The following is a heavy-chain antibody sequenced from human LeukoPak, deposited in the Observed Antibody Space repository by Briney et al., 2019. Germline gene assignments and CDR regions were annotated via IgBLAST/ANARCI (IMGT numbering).Heavy chain of an antibody. Sequence: PSETLCLTCTVSGGSISSYYWSWIRQPPGKGLEWIGYIYYSGSTIYNPSLKSRVTISLDTSKNQFSLKLTSVTAADTAVYYCASGSYSFYYFDYWGQGTLVTVSS. D-gene: IGHD1-26*01. CDR2: IYYSGST. J-gene: IGHJ4*02. V-gene: IGHV4-59*01. CDR3: ASGSYSFYYFDY. CDR1: GGSISSYY.